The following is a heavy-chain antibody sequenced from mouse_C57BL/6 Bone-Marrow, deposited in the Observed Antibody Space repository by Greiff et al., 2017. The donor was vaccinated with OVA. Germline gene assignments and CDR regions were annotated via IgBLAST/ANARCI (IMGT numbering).Heavy chain of an antibody. CDR2: ISYDGSN. V-gene: IGHV3-6*01. CDR1: GYSITRGYY. J-gene: IGHJ2*01. CDR3: ARGVTTADY. Sequence: EVQRVESGPGLVKPSQSLSLTCSVTGYSITRGYYWNWIRQFPGNKLEWMGYISYDGSNNYNPSLKNRISITRDTSKNQFFLKLNSVTTEDTATYYCARGVTTADYWGQGTTLTVSS. D-gene: IGHD1-2*01.